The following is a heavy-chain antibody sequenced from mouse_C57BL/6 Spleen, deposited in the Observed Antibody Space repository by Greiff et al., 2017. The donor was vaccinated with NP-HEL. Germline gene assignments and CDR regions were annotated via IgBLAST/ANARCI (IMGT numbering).Heavy chain of an antibody. CDR3: ARWRSNYFDY. V-gene: IGHV1-80*01. Sequence: VKLQQSGAELVKPGASVKISCKASGYAFSSYWMNWVKQRPGQGLEWIGQIYPGDGDTNYNGKFKGKATLTADKSSSTAYMQLSSLTSEDSAVYFCARWRSNYFDYWGQGTTLTVSS. CDR1: GYAFSSYW. CDR2: IYPGDGDT. D-gene: IGHD5-1*01. J-gene: IGHJ2*01.